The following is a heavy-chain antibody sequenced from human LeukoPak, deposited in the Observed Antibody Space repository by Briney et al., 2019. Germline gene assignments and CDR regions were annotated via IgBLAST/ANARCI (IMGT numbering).Heavy chain of an antibody. CDR2: IYYSGTA. CDR3: ARDRPEGVGYDNFNQEYYYGMDV. J-gene: IGHJ6*02. CDR1: GGSISSGDFY. D-gene: IGHD5-12*01. V-gene: IGHV4-31*03. Sequence: SETLSLTCTVSGGSISSGDFYWSWVRQHPEKGLEWIGYIYYSGTAYYNPSLKSRVTISVDTSKNQFSLKLSSVTAADTAVYYCARDRPEGVGYDNFNQEYYYGMDVWGQGTTVTVSS.